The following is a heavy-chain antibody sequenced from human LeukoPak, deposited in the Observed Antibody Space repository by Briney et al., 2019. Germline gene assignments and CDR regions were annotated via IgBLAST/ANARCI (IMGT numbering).Heavy chain of an antibody. CDR1: GYAFITNG. D-gene: IGHD3-9*01. CDR2: MIAYNGNT. J-gene: IGHJ3*02. V-gene: IGHV1-18*01. Sequence: ASVKVSCKTSGYAFITNGISWVRQAPGQGLEWMGWMIAYNGNTKYAQKLQDRVTMTTDTSTSTAYLELRSLRSDDTAVYYCARVNYDILTGYYIPHTFDIWGQGTMVTVSS. CDR3: ARVNYDILTGYYIPHTFDI.